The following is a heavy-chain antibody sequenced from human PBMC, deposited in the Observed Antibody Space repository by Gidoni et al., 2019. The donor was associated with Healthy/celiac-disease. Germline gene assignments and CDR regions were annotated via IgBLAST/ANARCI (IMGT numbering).Heavy chain of an antibody. CDR3: ARGSDDYVWGSSESHFDY. CDR1: GFTFSSYS. D-gene: IGHD3-16*01. CDR2: ISSSSSTI. V-gene: IGHV3-48*02. Sequence: EVQLVESGGGLVQPGGSLRLSCAASGFTFSSYSMNWVRQAPGKGLEWVSYISSSSSTIYYADSVKGRFTISRDNAKNSLYLQMNSLRDEDTAVYYCARGSDDYVWGSSESHFDYWGQGTLVTVSS. J-gene: IGHJ4*02.